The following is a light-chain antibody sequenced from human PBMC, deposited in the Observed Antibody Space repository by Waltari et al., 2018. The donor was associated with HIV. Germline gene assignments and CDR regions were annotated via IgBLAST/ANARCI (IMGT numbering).Light chain of an antibody. CDR1: SSDVGGLKY. CDR3: NSYAGSNNWV. CDR2: EVN. J-gene: IGLJ3*02. Sequence: QSALPQPPSASGSPGQSVTISCTGTSSDVGGLKYVSWYQQHPGKAPKLMIYEVNKGPSGVPDRFSGSKSANTASLTVSGLQADDEADYYCNSYAGSNNWVFGGGTKLTVL. V-gene: IGLV2-8*01.